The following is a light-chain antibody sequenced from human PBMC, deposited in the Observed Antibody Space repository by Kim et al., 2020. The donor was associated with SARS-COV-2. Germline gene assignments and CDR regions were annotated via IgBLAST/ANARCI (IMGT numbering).Light chain of an antibody. CDR3: QAWDSSTFYV. J-gene: IGLJ3*02. Sequence: SYELTQPPSVSVSPGQTASITCSGDKLGDKYACWYQQKPGQSPVLVIYQDSKRPSGIPERFSGSNSGNTATLTISGTQAMDEADYYCQAWDSSTFYVFGGGTKLTV. CDR1: KLGDKY. V-gene: IGLV3-1*01. CDR2: QDS.